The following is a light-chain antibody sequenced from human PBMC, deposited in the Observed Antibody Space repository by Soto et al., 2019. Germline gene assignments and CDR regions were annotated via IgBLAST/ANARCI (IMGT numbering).Light chain of an antibody. CDR2: GAS. CDR3: QQYNDWPGT. Sequence: EIVMTQSPATLSVSPGERATLSCRASQSVSSNLAWYQQKPGQAPRLLIYGASIRATDIPARFSGSGSGTEFTLTISSLQSEDFAVYYCQQYNDWPGTFGQGTKVEIK. V-gene: IGKV3-15*01. CDR1: QSVSSN. J-gene: IGKJ1*01.